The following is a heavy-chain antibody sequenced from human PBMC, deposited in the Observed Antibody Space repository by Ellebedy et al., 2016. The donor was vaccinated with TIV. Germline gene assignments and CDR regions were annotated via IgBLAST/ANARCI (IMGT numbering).Heavy chain of an antibody. V-gene: IGHV3-21*01. D-gene: IGHD6-13*01. CDR1: GGTFSSYS. Sequence: SCXASGGTFSSYSMNWVRQAPGKGLEWVSSISSSSSYIYYADSVKGRFTISRDNAKNSLYLQMNSLRAEDTAVYYCARLSWYGDGMDVWGQGTTVTVSS. CDR2: ISSSSSYI. J-gene: IGHJ6*02. CDR3: ARLSWYGDGMDV.